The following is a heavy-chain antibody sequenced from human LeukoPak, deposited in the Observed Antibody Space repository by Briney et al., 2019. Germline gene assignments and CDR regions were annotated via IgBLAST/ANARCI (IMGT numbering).Heavy chain of an antibody. CDR2: IYYSGST. D-gene: IGHD4-11*01. CDR3: ARGMTKIDY. CDR1: GGSISSSSYY. J-gene: IGHJ4*02. Sequence: SETLSLTCTVSGGSISSSSYYWGWIRQPPGKGLEWIGSIYYSGSTYYNTSLKSRVTISVDTSKNQFSLKLSSVTAADTAVYYCARGMTKIDYWGQGTLVTVSS. V-gene: IGHV4-39*07.